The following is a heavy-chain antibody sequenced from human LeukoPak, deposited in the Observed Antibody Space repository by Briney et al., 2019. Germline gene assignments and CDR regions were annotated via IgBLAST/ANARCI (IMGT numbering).Heavy chain of an antibody. CDR2: INPNSCGT. Sequence: EASVKVSCKASGYTFTGYYMHWVRQAPGQGLEWMGRINPNSCGTNYAQKFQGRVTMTRDTSISTAYMELSRLGSDDTAVYYCAREVVSTPIAAGVVDYWGQGTLVTVSS. V-gene: IGHV1-2*06. D-gene: IGHD6-13*01. J-gene: IGHJ4*02. CDR3: AREVVSTPIAAGVVDY. CDR1: GYTFTGYY.